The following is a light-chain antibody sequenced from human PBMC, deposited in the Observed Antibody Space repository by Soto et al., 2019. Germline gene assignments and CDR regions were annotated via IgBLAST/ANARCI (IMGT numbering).Light chain of an antibody. Sequence: EIVLTQSPGTLSLSPGERATLSCRASQSVTSSYLAWWQQKPGQAPRLLIYGASSRATGIPDRCSGSGSGTDFTLTISRLEPEDFAVYFCQQYGSSPTTFGQGTKVDIK. CDR3: QQYGSSPTT. V-gene: IGKV3-20*01. J-gene: IGKJ1*01. CDR1: QSVTSSY. CDR2: GAS.